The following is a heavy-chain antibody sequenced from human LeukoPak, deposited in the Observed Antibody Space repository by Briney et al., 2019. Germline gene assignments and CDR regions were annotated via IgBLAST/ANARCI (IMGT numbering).Heavy chain of an antibody. J-gene: IGHJ4*02. CDR3: ARDMIRGVTFDY. D-gene: IGHD3-10*01. CDR2: IWYDGTDT. V-gene: IGHV3-33*01. Sequence: QAGGSLRLSCVASGFTFSRFNMHWVRQAPGKGLEWVALIWYDGTDTYYADAVKGRFTISRDDSKNTVYLQMNSLRAEDTAVYFCARDMIRGVTFDYWGQGTLVTVSS. CDR1: GFTFSRFN.